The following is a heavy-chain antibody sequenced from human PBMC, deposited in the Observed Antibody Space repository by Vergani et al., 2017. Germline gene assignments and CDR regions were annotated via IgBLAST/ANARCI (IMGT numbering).Heavy chain of an antibody. Sequence: QVQLQESGPGLVKPSQTLSLTCTVSGGSISSGSYYWRWIRQPAGKGLEWIGRIYTSGSTNYNPSLKSRVTMSVDTSKNQFSLKLSSVTAADTAVYYCARYCSSTSCYQGGFDYWGQGTLVTVSS. CDR2: IYTSGST. J-gene: IGHJ4*02. CDR1: GGSISSGSYY. V-gene: IGHV4-61*02. D-gene: IGHD2-2*01. CDR3: ARYCSSTSCYQGGFDY.